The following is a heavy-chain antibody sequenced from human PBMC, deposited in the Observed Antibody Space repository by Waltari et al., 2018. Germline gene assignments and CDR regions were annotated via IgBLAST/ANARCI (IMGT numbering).Heavy chain of an antibody. V-gene: IGHV3-53*01. CDR1: GFTARSDY. J-gene: IGHJ4*02. Sequence: EVQLVESGGGLIQPGGSLSLSCAAPGFTARSDYMSWVRQAPGKGLEWISVIHSGGTTYYSDSVKGRFTISRDNSKNTLYHQMNSLRAEDTAVYYCARVQGWPTIPDYWGQGTLVTVSS. CDR2: IHSGGTT. D-gene: IGHD2-15*01. CDR3: ARVQGWPTIPDY.